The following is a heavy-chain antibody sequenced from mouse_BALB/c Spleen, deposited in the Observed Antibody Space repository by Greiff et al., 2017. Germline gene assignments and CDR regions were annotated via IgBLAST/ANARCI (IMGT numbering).Heavy chain of an antibody. D-gene: IGHD1-1*01. V-gene: IGHV1-80*01. CDR3: ARYSSYYFDY. CDR1: GYAFSSYW. J-gene: IGHJ2*01. Sequence: QVQLQQSGAELVRPGSSVKISCKASGYAFSSYWMNWVKQRPGQGLEWIGQIYHGDGDTNYNGKFKGKATLTADKSSSTAYMQLSSLTSEDSAVYFCARYSSYYFDYWGQGTTLTVSS. CDR2: IYHGDGDT.